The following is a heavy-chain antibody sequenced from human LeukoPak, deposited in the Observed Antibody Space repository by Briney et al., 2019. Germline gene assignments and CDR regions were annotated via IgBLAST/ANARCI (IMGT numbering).Heavy chain of an antibody. CDR1: GGSMNSRRYY. CDR3: ARGRKTTAYYYYYYMDV. V-gene: IGHV4-39*07. CDR2: INHSGST. J-gene: IGHJ6*03. D-gene: IGHD4-11*01. Sequence: SETLSLTCTVSGGSMNSRRYYWGWIRQPPGKGLEWIGEINHSGSTNYNPSLKSRVTISVDTSKNQFSLKLSSVTAADTAVYYCARGRKTTAYYYYYYMDVWGKGTTVTVSS.